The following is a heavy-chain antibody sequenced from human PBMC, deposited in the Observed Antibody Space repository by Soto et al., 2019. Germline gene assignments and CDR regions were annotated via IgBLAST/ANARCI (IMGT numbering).Heavy chain of an antibody. Sequence: QVHLVQSGAEVKKPGASVNVSCKTSGYTFTRNGISWVRQAPGQGLEWMGWISPKSGNIKYAQKFQGRVIMTTDTYTSTPYMRLRSLRYEDTAVYYCVRDRACHRWPATDVWGPGTTVTVSS. CDR2: ISPKSGNI. CDR3: VRDRACHRWPATDV. J-gene: IGHJ6*02. V-gene: IGHV1-18*01. CDR1: GYTFTRNG. D-gene: IGHD2-15*01.